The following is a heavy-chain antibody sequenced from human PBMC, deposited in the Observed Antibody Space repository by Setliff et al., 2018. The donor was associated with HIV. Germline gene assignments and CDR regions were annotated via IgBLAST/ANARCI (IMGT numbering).Heavy chain of an antibody. J-gene: IGHJ4*02. CDR3: ARSRGTWGTSFGY. CDR1: GDSFRRHA. Sequence: ASVKVSCKTSGDSFRRHAISWVRQAPGQGLEWMGGIIPIFPSPKYAEKFQGRVTITADESTSTAYMELSSLRFEDTAVYYCARSRGTWGTSFGYWGLGTLVTVSS. V-gene: IGHV1-69*13. CDR2: IIPIFPSP. D-gene: IGHD3-16*01.